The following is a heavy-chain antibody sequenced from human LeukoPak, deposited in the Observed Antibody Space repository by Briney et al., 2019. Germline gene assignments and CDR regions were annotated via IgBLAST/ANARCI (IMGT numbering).Heavy chain of an antibody. D-gene: IGHD3-10*01. V-gene: IGHV4-34*01. CDR2: INHSGST. Sequence: PSETLSLTCAVYGXSFSGYYWSWIRQPPGKGLEWIGEINHSGSTNYNPSLKSRVTISVDTSKNQFSLKLSSVTAADTAVYYCARVSGELDYWGQGTLVTVSS. CDR1: GXSFSGYY. CDR3: ARVSGELDY. J-gene: IGHJ4*02.